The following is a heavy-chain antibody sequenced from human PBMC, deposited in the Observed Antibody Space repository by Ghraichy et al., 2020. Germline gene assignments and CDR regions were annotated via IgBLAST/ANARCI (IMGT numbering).Heavy chain of an antibody. CDR3: ARGGLSGFWFDP. V-gene: IGHV4-39*07. Sequence: ESLNISCTVSGGSISSSSYYWGWIRQPPGKGLEWIGSIYYSGSTYYNPSLKSRVTISVDTSKNQFSLKLSSVTAADTAVYYCARGGLSGFWFDPWGQGTLVTVSS. CDR2: IYYSGST. D-gene: IGHD5-12*01. J-gene: IGHJ5*02. CDR1: GGSISSSSYY.